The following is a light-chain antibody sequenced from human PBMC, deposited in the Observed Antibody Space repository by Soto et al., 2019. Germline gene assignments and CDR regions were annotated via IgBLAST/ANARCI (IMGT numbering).Light chain of an antibody. V-gene: IGLV2-8*01. CDR3: SSYAGSNNVI. Sequence: QLVLTQPPSASGSPGQSVAISCTGTSSDVGGNNYVSWYQQHPGKAPKLMVYEVTKRPSGVPDRFSGSKSGNTASLTVSGLQAEDEADYYCSSYAGSNNVIFGGGTKLTVL. J-gene: IGLJ2*01. CDR1: SSDVGGNNY. CDR2: EVT.